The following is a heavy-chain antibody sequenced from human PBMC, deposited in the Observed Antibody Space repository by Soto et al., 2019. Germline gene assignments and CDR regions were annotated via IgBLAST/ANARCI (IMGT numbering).Heavy chain of an antibody. CDR3: ARLYSRAYDI. Sequence: EVQLLESGGGLVQPGGSLRLSCAASGFTFSSYAMTWVRHTPWQGLRWVSTVTAGGDNTYHADSVKGRFTISSDTSKDTLYLQMNSLRVEDTAIYDCARLYSRAYDIWGQGTMVTVYS. D-gene: IGHD2-15*01. CDR2: VTAGGDNT. CDR1: GFTFSSYA. V-gene: IGHV3-23*01. J-gene: IGHJ3*02.